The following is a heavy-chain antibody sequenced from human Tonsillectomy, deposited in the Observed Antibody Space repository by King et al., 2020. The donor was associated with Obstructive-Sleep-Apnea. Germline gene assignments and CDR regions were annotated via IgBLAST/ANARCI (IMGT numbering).Heavy chain of an antibody. CDR2: IYHSGST. D-gene: IGHD3-16*01. CDR1: GYSISSGYY. CDR3: ARERTVGDWGY. J-gene: IGHJ4*02. V-gene: IGHV4-38-2*02. Sequence: VQLQESGPGLVKPSETLSLTCTVSGYSISSGYYWGWIRQPPGKGLEWIGSIYHSGSTYYNPSLKSRVTLSVDTSKNQFSLKLSSVTAADTAVYYCARERTVGDWGYWGQGTLVTVSS.